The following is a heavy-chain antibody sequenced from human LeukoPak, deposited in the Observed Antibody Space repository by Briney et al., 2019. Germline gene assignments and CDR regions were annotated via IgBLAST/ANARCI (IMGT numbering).Heavy chain of an antibody. CDR1: GYTFTGYY. J-gene: IGHJ4*02. V-gene: IGHV1-2*02. Sequence: ASVKVSCKPSGYTFTGYYMHWVRQAPGQGLEWMGWINPNSGGTNYAQKFQGRVTMTRDTSISTAYMELSRLRSDDTAVYYCARIKRLRYFDWLLYPPYYFDYWGQGTLVTVSS. D-gene: IGHD3-9*01. CDR2: INPNSGGT. CDR3: ARIKRLRYFDWLLYPPYYFDY.